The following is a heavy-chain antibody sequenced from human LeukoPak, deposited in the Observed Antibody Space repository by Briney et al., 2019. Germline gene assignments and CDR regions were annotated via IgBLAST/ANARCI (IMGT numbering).Heavy chain of an antibody. V-gene: IGHV3-23*01. J-gene: IGHJ2*01. D-gene: IGHD2-2*01. CDR1: EFTFNNYA. CDR3: AKDRDQLDWYFEY. CDR2: IDNSGGTT. Sequence: PGGSLRLSCAASEFTFNNYAMSWVRQAPGKGLEWVSTIDNSGGTTYYADSVKGRFTISRDNSKNTLYLQINSLRAEDTAVYYCAKDRDQLDWYFEYWGRGTLVTVSS.